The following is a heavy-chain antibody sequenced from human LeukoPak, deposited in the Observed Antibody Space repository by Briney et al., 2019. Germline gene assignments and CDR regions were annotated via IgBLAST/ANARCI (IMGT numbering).Heavy chain of an antibody. J-gene: IGHJ2*01. CDR3: ARFHSGPSGWYVLWYFDL. V-gene: IGHV4-4*09. Sequence: ASETLSLTCTVSGGSVSSYYWSWIRQPPGKGLEWIGYIYNSESTNYNSSLESRVTISVDTSKNQFFLKLSSVTAADTAVYYCARFHSGPSGWYVLWYFDLWGRGTLSLSPQ. CDR1: GGSVSSYY. CDR2: IYNSEST. D-gene: IGHD6-19*01.